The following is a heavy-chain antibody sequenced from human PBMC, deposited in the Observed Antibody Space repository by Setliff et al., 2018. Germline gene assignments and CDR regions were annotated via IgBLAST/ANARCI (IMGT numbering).Heavy chain of an antibody. D-gene: IGHD6-13*01. CDR3: ARGGMAAAGRKGVFEY. CDR1: GYTFTAYY. CDR2: VHTGGGSA. Sequence: GPSVKVSCKASGYTFTAYYMHWVRQAPGQGLEWMGIVHTGGGSASYAQKFQGRVTMTSDTSTSTVYMEVNSVRSDDTAIYYCARGGMAAAGRKGVFEYWGQGSQVTVS. V-gene: IGHV1-46*01. J-gene: IGHJ4*02.